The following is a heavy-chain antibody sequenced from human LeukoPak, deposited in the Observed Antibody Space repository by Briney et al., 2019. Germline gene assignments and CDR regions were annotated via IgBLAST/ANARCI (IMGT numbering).Heavy chain of an antibody. Sequence: GGSLRLSCEPSGFSFSSYAMSWVRHAPGRGLEWVSTIHDSDGSTFYVDSVKGRLTLSRDTSKNTLYLHMNGLRAEDTAIYYCAKAVVISSGRYYFDYWGQGALVTVSS. V-gene: IGHV3-23*01. CDR3: AKAVVISSGRYYFDY. CDR2: IHDSDGST. J-gene: IGHJ4*02. CDR1: GFSFSSYA. D-gene: IGHD3-22*01.